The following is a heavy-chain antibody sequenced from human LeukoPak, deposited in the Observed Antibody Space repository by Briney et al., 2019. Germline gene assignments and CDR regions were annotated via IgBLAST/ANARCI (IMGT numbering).Heavy chain of an antibody. D-gene: IGHD3-22*01. J-gene: IGHJ4*02. CDR1: GGSISSYY. V-gene: IGHV4-59*08. Sequence: KPSETLSLTCTVSGGSISSYYWSWIRQPPGKGLEWIGYIYYSGSTNCNPSHKSRVTISVDTSKNQFSLKLSSVTAADTAVYYCARSGYYYDSLDYWGQGTLVTVHS. CDR3: ARSGYYYDSLDY. CDR2: IYYSGST.